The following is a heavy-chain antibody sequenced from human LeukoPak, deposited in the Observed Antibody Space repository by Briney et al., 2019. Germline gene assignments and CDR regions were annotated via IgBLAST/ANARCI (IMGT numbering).Heavy chain of an antibody. D-gene: IGHD2-2*01. V-gene: IGHV1-18*01. CDR3: ARDPPRGYCSSTSCYGDY. CDR1: GYTFTSYG. Sequence: ASVKVSCKASGYTFTSYGISWVRQAPGQGLEWMGWISAYNGNTNYAQKLQGRVTMTTDTSTSTAYMELRSLRPDDTAVYYCARDPPRGYCSSTSCYGDYWGQGTLVTVSS. J-gene: IGHJ4*02. CDR2: ISAYNGNT.